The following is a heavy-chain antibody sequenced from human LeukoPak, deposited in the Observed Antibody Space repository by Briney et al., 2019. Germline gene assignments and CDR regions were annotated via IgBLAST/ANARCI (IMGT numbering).Heavy chain of an antibody. V-gene: IGHV3-23*01. D-gene: IGHD6-19*01. J-gene: IGHJ4*02. Sequence: GGSLRLSCAASGFTFSSYAMSWVRQAPGKGLEWVSTISGRAGSIYYADSVKGRFAISRDNSKNTLYLQMNSLSVEDTAIYYCAKGLVGGWLNLDFWGQGTRVTVSS. CDR1: GFTFSSYA. CDR3: AKGLVGGWLNLDF. CDR2: ISGRAGSI.